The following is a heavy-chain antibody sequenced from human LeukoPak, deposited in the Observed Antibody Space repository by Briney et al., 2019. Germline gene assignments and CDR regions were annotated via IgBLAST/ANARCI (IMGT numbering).Heavy chain of an antibody. J-gene: IGHJ5*02. CDR1: GFTVSSNE. D-gene: IGHD5-12*01. CDR2: ISGGST. Sequence: GGSLRLSCAASGFTVSSNEMSWVRQAPGKGLEWVSSISGGSTYYADSRKGRFTISRDNSKNTLYLQMNSLRAEDTAVYYCAKENGGYSGYTREDNWFDPWGQGTLVTVSS. V-gene: IGHV3-38-3*01. CDR3: AKENGGYSGYTREDNWFDP.